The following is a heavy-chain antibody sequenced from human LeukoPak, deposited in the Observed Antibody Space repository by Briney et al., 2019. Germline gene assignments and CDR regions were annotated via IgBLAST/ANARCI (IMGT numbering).Heavy chain of an antibody. J-gene: IGHJ6*03. D-gene: IGHD3-16*02. V-gene: IGHV3-53*01. CDR2: IYSGGST. CDR1: GFTFSSYA. CDR3: ARDVIGSYPSYYYYMDV. Sequence: GGSLRLSCAASGFTFSSYAMNWVRQAPGKGLEWVSVIYSGGSTYYADSVKGRFTISRDNSKNTLYLQMNSLRAEDTAVYYCARDVIGSYPSYYYYMDVWGKGTTVTVSS.